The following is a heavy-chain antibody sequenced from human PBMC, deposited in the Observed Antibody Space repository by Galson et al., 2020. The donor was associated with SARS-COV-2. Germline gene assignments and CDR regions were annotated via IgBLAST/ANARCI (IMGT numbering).Heavy chain of an antibody. J-gene: IGHJ5*02. D-gene: IGHD3-22*01. CDR3: ARVFYSNGYYSYNWFDP. V-gene: IGHV4-31*11. Sequence: SVTLSLTCAVSGGSISSGGYYWSWIRQHPGKALEWIGYIYYSGSTYYNPSLKSRVTISVDTSKNQFSLKLSSVTAADTAVYYCARVFYSNGYYSYNWFDPLGQGTLVTVSS. CDR1: GGSISSGGYY. CDR2: IYYSGST.